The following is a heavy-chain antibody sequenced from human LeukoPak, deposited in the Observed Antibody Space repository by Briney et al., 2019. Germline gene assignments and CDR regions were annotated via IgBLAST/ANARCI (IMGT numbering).Heavy chain of an antibody. J-gene: IGHJ4*02. CDR1: GFTFDDYA. CDR2: IKQDGSEK. V-gene: IGHV3-7*01. Sequence: GGSLRLSCAASGFTFDDYAMHWVRQAPGKGLEWVANIKQDGSEKYYVDSVKGRFTISRDNAKNSLYLQMNSLRAEDTAVYYCARAPYYYDSSGYSNYWGQGTLVTVSS. CDR3: ARAPYYYDSSGYSNY. D-gene: IGHD3-22*01.